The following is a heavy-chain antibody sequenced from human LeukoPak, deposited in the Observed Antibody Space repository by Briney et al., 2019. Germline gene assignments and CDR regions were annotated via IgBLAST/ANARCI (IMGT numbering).Heavy chain of an antibody. V-gene: IGHV3-21*01. J-gene: IGHJ5*02. D-gene: IGHD6-13*01. CDR2: IGSTSTYI. Sequence: GRSLRLSCAASGFTFSSYSMNWVRQAPGKGLEWVSSIGSTSTYIYYADSVKGRFTISRDNAKNSLYLQMNSLRAEDTAVYYCARAKRQQLVLGNWFDPWGQGTLVTVSS. CDR1: GFTFSSYS. CDR3: ARAKRQQLVLGNWFDP.